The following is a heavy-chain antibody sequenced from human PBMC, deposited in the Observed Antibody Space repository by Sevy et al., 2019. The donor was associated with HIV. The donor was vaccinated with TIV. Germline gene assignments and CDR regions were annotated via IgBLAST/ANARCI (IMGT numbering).Heavy chain of an antibody. D-gene: IGHD3-10*01. J-gene: IGHJ4*02. V-gene: IGHV4-4*07. CDR1: GGSISSYY. CDR2: IYTSGST. Sequence: SETLSLTCTVSGGSISSYYWSWIRQPAGKGLEWIGRIYTSGSTNYNPSLKSRVTMSVDTSKNQFSLKLSSVTTADTAVYYCARGDITMVRGVIFGVYFDYWGQGTLVTVSS. CDR3: ARGDITMVRGVIFGVYFDY.